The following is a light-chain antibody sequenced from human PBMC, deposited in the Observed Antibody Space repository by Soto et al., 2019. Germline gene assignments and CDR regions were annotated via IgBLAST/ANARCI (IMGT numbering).Light chain of an antibody. Sequence: EIVLTQSPGTVSLSPGERATLSCRASQSVSSTYLAWYQQKPGQAPRLLIYGASSRATGIPDRFSGSGSGTDFTLTIARLEPEDYAVYFCQQYGTSPGTFGQGTNLEIK. CDR1: QSVSSTY. V-gene: IGKV3-20*01. CDR2: GAS. CDR3: QQYGTSPGT. J-gene: IGKJ2*01.